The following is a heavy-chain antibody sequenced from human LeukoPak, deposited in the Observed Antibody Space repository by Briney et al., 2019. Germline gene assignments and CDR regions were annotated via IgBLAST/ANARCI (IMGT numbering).Heavy chain of an antibody. CDR1: GASISSSSYY. D-gene: IGHD6-19*01. Sequence: TSPSQSLTRTVSGASISSSSYYWGWIRQPPGKGLEWIEIIYYSGSTYYNPSFKSRVSISVDTSTNQFSLKLSSVTAADTAVYYCARDGSVAGADYWGQGTLVTVSS. CDR2: IYYSGST. J-gene: IGHJ4*02. CDR3: ARDGSVAGADY. V-gene: IGHV4-39*07.